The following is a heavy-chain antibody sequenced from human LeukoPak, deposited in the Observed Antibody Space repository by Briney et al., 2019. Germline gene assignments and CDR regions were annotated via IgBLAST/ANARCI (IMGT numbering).Heavy chain of an antibody. V-gene: IGHV1-2*02. CDR3: TRDPANGNHDAFDI. CDR2: INPNSGGT. D-gene: IGHD1-14*01. J-gene: IGHJ3*02. Sequence: GASVKVSCKASGYSFTGYYIHWVRQAPGQGFEWMGWINPNSGGTDYAQKLQGRVTMTRDTSISTAYMELSSLRSDDTAVYYCTRDPANGNHDAFDIWGQGTMVTVSS. CDR1: GYSFTGYY.